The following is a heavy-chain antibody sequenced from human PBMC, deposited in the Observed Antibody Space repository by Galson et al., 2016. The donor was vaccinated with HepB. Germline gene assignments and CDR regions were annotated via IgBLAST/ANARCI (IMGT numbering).Heavy chain of an antibody. V-gene: IGHV3-66*04. CDR3: ARHRGWYGEGFFDD. J-gene: IGHJ4*02. CDR2: IYSGGTT. CDR1: GFTVSSNY. Sequence: SLRLSCAASGFTVSSNYMSWVRQAPGKGLELVSVIYSGGTTYYADSVKGRFTFSRDNSKNTLYLQMNYLRDEDTAVYYCARHRGWYGEGFFDDWGQGTLVTVSS. D-gene: IGHD6-19*01.